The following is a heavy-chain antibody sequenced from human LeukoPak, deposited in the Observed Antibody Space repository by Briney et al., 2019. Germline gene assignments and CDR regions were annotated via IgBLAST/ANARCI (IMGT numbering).Heavy chain of an antibody. J-gene: IGHJ4*02. Sequence: SETLSLTCTVSGYSISSGYYWGWIRQPPGKGLEWIGSIYHSGSTYYNPSLKSRVTISVDTSKNQFSLKLSSVTAADTAVYYCARLEGSSGWSQFDYWGQGTLVTVSS. V-gene: IGHV4-38-2*02. D-gene: IGHD6-19*01. CDR3: ARLEGSSGWSQFDY. CDR2: IYHSGST. CDR1: GYSISSGYY.